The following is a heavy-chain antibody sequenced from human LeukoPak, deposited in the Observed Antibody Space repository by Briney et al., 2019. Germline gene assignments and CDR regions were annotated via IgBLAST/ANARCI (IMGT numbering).Heavy chain of an antibody. Sequence: KSGGSLRLSCAASGFSVSSNYMGWVRQAPGKGLEWVSVNSGGDTYYADSVKGRFTISRDNSKNMIYLEMSSLKAEDTAVYYCAKERSLEIAVAGTIFDYWGQGTLVTVSS. CDR1: GFSVSSNY. J-gene: IGHJ4*02. D-gene: IGHD6-19*01. V-gene: IGHV3-66*01. CDR3: AKERSLEIAVAGTIFDY. CDR2: NSGGDT.